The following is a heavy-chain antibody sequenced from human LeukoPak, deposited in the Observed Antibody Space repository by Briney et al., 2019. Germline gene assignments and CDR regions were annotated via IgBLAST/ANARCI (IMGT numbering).Heavy chain of an antibody. CDR3: ARDNGVAAAGTLYFDY. J-gene: IGHJ4*02. Sequence: SETLSLTCAVYGGSFSGYYWSWIRQPPGKGLEWIGEINHSGSTNYNPSLKSQVTISADTSKNQFSLKLSSVTAADTAVYYCARDNGVAAAGTLYFDYWGQGTLVTVSS. D-gene: IGHD6-13*01. CDR1: GGSFSGYY. CDR2: INHSGST. V-gene: IGHV4-34*01.